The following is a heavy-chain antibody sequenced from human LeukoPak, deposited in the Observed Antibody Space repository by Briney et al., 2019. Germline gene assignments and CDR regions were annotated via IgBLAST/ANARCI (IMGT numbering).Heavy chain of an antibody. D-gene: IGHD6-13*01. J-gene: IGHJ4*02. CDR3: AKQSAGSAAWYSLHYDF. V-gene: IGHV3-23*01. CDR2: VDGGGGGS. Sequence: GGSLRLSCAASGFTLSSYAMTWVRQAPGRGLEWVSSVDGGGGGSYYADSVKGRFTISRDNSKDTLYLQMNGLRAEDTAVYFCAKQSAGSAAWYSLHYDFWGQGTLVTVSS. CDR1: GFTLSSYA.